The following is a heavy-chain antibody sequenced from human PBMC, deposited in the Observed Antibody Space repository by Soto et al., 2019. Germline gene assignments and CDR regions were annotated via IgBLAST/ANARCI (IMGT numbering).Heavy chain of an antibody. CDR3: AREIFGYYYGSGSSGADY. CDR2: ISSSSSYI. J-gene: IGHJ4*02. Sequence: EVQLVESGGGLVKPGGSLRLSCAASGFTFSSYSMNWVRQAPGKGLEWVSSISSSSSYIYYADSVKGRFTISRDNAKNSLYLQMNSLRAEETAVYYCAREIFGYYYGSGSSGADYWGQGTLVTVSS. CDR1: GFTFSSYS. V-gene: IGHV3-21*01. D-gene: IGHD3-10*01.